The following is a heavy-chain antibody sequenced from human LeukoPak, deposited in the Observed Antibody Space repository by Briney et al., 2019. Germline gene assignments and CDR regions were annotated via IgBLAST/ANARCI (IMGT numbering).Heavy chain of an antibody. D-gene: IGHD2-15*01. J-gene: IGHJ4*02. CDR2: IYHSGST. CDR1: GGSISSSSW. Sequence: SGTLSLTCAVSGGSISSSSWWSWVRQPPGKGLEWIGEIYHSGSTNYNPSLKSRVTISVDKSKNQFSLKLSSVTAADTAVYYCARVRCSGGSCYGFDYWGQGTLVTVSS. V-gene: IGHV4-4*02. CDR3: ARVRCSGGSCYGFDY.